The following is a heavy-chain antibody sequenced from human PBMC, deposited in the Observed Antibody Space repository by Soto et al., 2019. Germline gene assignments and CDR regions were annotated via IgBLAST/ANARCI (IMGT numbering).Heavy chain of an antibody. CDR3: AKGGNKELLFFDY. J-gene: IGHJ4*02. CDR2: INNSSSYT. Sequence: SLRLSCAASGFTFSDDYMTWIRQAPGKGLEWISYINNSSSYTIYADSVKGRFTISRDNAKNSLFLQMDSLRAEDTAVYYCAKGGNKELLFFDYWGQGALVTVSS. CDR1: GFTFSDDY. V-gene: IGHV3-11*06. D-gene: IGHD1-7*01.